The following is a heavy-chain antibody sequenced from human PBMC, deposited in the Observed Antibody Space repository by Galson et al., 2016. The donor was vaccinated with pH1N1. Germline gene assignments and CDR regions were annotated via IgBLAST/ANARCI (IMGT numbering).Heavy chain of an antibody. CDR2: ISSSGYTI. Sequence: SLRLSCAASGFTFSDYYMTWIRRAPGKGLEWVSYISSSGYTIFYTDSVKGRFTISRDNAKNSLYLQMNSLRAEDTAVYYCASAPRLGELELGGVFDIWGQGTMVTVSS. CDR1: GFTFSDYY. V-gene: IGHV3-11*01. J-gene: IGHJ3*02. CDR3: ASAPRLGELELGGVFDI. D-gene: IGHD3-10*01.